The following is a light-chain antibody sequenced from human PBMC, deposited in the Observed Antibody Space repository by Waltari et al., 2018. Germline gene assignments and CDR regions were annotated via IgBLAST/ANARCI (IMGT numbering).Light chain of an antibody. CDR3: QHYHGWPLT. J-gene: IGKJ4*01. CDR1: QSVNSD. V-gene: IGKV3-15*01. Sequence: EIVMTQSPATLSVSPGDRATLSCRASQSVNSDVAWYQQKPGQAPRLLISGASTRATGIPARFSGSGSGTEFTLTIASLQSEDFAIYYCQHYHGWPLTFGGGTKVEI. CDR2: GAS.